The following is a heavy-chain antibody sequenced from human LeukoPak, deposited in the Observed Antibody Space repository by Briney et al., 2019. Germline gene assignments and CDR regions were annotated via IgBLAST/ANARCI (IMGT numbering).Heavy chain of an antibody. CDR1: GFTFSSYA. CDR2: ISYDGSNK. V-gene: IGHV3-30*01. Sequence: GRSLRLSCAASGFTFSSYAMHWVRQAPGKGLEWVAVISYDGSNKYYADSVKGRFTISRDNSKNTLYLQMNSLRAGDTAVYYCARVAIAAADPYYFDYWGQGTLVTVSS. CDR3: ARVAIAAADPYYFDY. J-gene: IGHJ4*02. D-gene: IGHD6-13*01.